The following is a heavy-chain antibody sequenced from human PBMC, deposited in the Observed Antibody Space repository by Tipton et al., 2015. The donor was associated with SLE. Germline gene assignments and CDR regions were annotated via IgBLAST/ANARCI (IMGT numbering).Heavy chain of an antibody. D-gene: IGHD2-2*01. V-gene: IGHV4-38-2*01. Sequence: TLSLTCAVSYYSISSAYYWGWVRQPPGKGLEWIGSIYHSGSTYYNPSLESRVTISLDTSISLKLSSVTAADTAVYYCARRGDQYASDTWYYFDYWGQGTLVTVSS. CDR1: YYSISSAYY. CDR2: IYHSGST. J-gene: IGHJ4*02. CDR3: ARRGDQYASDTWYYFDY.